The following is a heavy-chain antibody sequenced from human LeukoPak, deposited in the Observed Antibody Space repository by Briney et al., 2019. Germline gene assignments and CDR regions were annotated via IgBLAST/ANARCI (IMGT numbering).Heavy chain of an antibody. D-gene: IGHD2-21*01. Sequence: ASVKVSCKASGYTFITYSMNWVRQAPGQGLEWMGWINTNTGNPTYAQGFTGRFVFSLDTSVSTAYLQISSLKAEDTAVYYCARDQRYCGGECYDAFDIWGQGTMVTVSS. V-gene: IGHV7-4-1*02. CDR3: ARDQRYCGGECYDAFDI. CDR1: GYTFITYS. J-gene: IGHJ3*02. CDR2: INTNTGNP.